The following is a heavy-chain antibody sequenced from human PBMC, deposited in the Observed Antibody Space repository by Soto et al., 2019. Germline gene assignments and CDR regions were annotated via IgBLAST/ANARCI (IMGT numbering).Heavy chain of an antibody. CDR1: GYTFTSYG. V-gene: IGHV1-18*01. J-gene: IGHJ5*02. CDR3: ARGVGSGSYYNQYNWFDP. D-gene: IGHD3-10*01. CDR2: ISAYNGNT. Sequence: ASVKVSCKASGYTFTSYGISWARQAPGQGLEWMGWISAYNGNTKYAQKLQGRVTMTTDTSTSTAYMELRSLRSDDTAVYYCARGVGSGSYYNQYNWFDPWGQGTLVTVSS.